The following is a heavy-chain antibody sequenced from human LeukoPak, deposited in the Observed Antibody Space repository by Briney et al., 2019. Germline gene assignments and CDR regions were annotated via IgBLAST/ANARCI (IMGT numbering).Heavy chain of an antibody. J-gene: IGHJ6*03. CDR2: ISSSSSYI. CDR3: ARDPYSGGYGAYYYYYMDV. CDR1: GFTFSSYS. D-gene: IGHD6-19*01. V-gene: IGHV3-21*01. Sequence: GGSLRLSCAASGFTFSSYSMNWVRQAPGKGLEWVSSISSSSSYIYYADSVRGRFTISRDNAENSLYLQMNSLRDEDTAVYYCARDPYSGGYGAYYYYYMDVWGKGTTVTVSS.